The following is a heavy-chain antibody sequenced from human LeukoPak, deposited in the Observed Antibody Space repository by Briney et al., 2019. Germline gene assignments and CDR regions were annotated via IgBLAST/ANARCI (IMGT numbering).Heavy chain of an antibody. D-gene: IGHD6-19*01. CDR1: GFTFRSYA. CDR2: ISGSGGST. Sequence: PGGYQRLSCAASGFTFRSYAMSWVRQAPGKGLEWVSAISGSGGSTDYADSVKGRFTISRDNSKNTLYLQMNSLRAEDTAVYYCAKDSGTIAVAGTDYWGQGTLVTVSS. V-gene: IGHV3-23*01. J-gene: IGHJ4*02. CDR3: AKDSGTIAVAGTDY.